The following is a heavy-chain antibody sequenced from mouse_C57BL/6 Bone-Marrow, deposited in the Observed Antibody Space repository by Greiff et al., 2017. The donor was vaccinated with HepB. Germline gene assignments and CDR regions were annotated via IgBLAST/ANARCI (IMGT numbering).Heavy chain of an antibody. Sequence: EVHLVESGGGLVKPGGSLKLSCAASGFTFSDYGMHWVRQAPEKGLEWVAYISSGSSTIYYADTVKGRFTISRDNAKNTLFLQMTSLRSEDTAMYYCASDDGYSWFAYWGQGTLVTVSA. J-gene: IGHJ3*01. V-gene: IGHV5-17*01. CDR2: ISSGSSTI. D-gene: IGHD2-3*01. CDR3: ASDDGYSWFAY. CDR1: GFTFSDYG.